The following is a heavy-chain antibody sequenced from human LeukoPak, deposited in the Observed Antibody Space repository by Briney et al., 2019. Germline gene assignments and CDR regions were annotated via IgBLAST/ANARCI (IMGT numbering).Heavy chain of an antibody. CDR1: GFTVSSNY. J-gene: IGHJ6*03. CDR3: TRHLGFDPLVVVDYYYYYMDV. Sequence: PGGSLRLSCAASGFTVSSNYMSWVRQAPGKGLEWVSVIYSGGSTYYADSVKGRFTISRDNSKNTLYLQMNSLRAEDTAVYYCTRHLGFDPLVVVDYYYYYMDVWGKGTTVTVSS. CDR2: IYSGGST. V-gene: IGHV3-53*01. D-gene: IGHD3-22*01.